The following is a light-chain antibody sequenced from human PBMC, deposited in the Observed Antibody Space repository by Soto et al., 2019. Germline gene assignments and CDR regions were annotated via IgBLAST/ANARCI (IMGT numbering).Light chain of an antibody. CDR3: QQYNNWPPTWT. V-gene: IGKV3-15*01. Sequence: EMVMTQSPATLSVSPGERVTLSCRASESVHRNLAWYQQKPGQGPSLLIYYASTRATGVPDRFTGSGSGTEFPLTISSLQSEDFGVYHCQQYNNWPPTWTFGQGTKVEIK. CDR1: ESVHRN. CDR2: YAS. J-gene: IGKJ1*01.